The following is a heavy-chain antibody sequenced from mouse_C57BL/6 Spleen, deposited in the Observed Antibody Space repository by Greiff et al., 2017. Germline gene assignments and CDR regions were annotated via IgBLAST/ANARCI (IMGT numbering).Heavy chain of an antibody. D-gene: IGHD2-1*01. CDR2: IYPGDGDT. CDR1: GYAFSSYW. Sequence: QVQLQQSGAELVKPGASVKISCKASGYAFSSYWMNWVKQRPGKGLEWIGQIYPGDGDTNYNGKFKGKATLTADKSSSTAYMQLSSLTSEDSAVYFCAREDNSLLLDYWGQGTSVTVSS. V-gene: IGHV1-80*01. J-gene: IGHJ4*01. CDR3: AREDNSLLLDY.